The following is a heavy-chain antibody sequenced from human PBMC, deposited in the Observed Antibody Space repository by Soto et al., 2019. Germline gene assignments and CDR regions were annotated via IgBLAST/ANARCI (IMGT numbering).Heavy chain of an antibody. CDR1: GYTFTVYY. CDR3: ARELGSSAPNFDY. D-gene: IGHD6-6*01. CDR2: INPNSGGT. J-gene: IGHJ4*02. V-gene: IGHV1-2*04. Sequence: ASVKVSCKASGYTFTVYYMHWVRQAPGQGLEWMGWINPNSGGTNYAQKFQGWVTMTRDTSISTAYMELSRLRSDDTAVYYCARELGSSAPNFDYWGQGTLVTVSS.